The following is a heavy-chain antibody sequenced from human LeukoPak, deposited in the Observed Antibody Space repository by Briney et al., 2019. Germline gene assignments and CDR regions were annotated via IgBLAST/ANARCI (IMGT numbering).Heavy chain of an antibody. Sequence: SETLSLTCAVYGGSFSAYYWNWLRQPPGKGLEWIGEINHSGSTNYNPSLKSRVTISLGTSKNQFSLKLSSVTAADTAVYYCARVPTVTFFDYWGQGTLVTVSS. CDR3: ARVPTVTFFDY. D-gene: IGHD4-17*01. CDR2: INHSGST. J-gene: IGHJ4*02. CDR1: GGSFSAYY. V-gene: IGHV4-34*01.